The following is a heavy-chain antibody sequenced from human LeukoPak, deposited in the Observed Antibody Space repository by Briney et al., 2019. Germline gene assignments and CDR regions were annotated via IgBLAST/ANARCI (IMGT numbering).Heavy chain of an antibody. V-gene: IGHV4-59*11. CDR1: GGSISSHY. J-gene: IGHJ5*02. Sequence: SETLSLTCTVSGGSISSHYWSWIRQPPGQGLDWIGYIYYSGSTNYNPSLKSRVTISVDTSKNQFSLKLSSVTAADTAVYYCARAAIPGNWFDPWGQGTLVTVSS. D-gene: IGHD2-2*02. CDR3: ARAAIPGNWFDP. CDR2: IYYSGST.